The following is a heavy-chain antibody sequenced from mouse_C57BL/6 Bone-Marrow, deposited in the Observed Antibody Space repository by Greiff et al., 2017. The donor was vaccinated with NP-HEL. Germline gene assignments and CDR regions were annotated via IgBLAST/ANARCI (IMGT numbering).Heavy chain of an antibody. J-gene: IGHJ2*01. CDR2: ISSGSSTI. Sequence: EVKLVESGGGLVKPGGSLKLSCAASGFTFSDYGMHWVRPAPEKGLEWVAYISSGSSTIYYADTVKGRFTISRDNAKNTLFLQMTSLRSEDTAMYYCARLTRGYWGQGTTLTVSS. CDR3: ARLTRGY. V-gene: IGHV5-17*01. CDR1: GFTFSDYG.